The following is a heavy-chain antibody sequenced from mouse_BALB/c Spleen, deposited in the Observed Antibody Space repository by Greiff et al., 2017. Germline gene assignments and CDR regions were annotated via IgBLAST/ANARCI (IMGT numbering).Heavy chain of an antibody. CDR2: ISYSGST. Sequence: DVKLQESGPGLVKPSQSLSLTFTFSGYSITGDYAWTWIRQFPGNKREWIGYISYSGSTSYNPSVKSRISITRDTSKTQFFLQLNSVTTEDTATYYCARWTFSYWYFDVWGAGTTVTVSS. CDR3: ARWTFSYWYFDV. D-gene: IGHD3-3*01. CDR1: GYSITGDYA. J-gene: IGHJ1*01. V-gene: IGHV3-2*02.